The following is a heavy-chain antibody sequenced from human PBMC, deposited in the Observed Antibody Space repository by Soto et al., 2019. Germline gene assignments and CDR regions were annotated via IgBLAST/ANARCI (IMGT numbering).Heavy chain of an antibody. CDR1: GYPFTTYY. V-gene: IGHV1-2*02. CDR2: IDPRSGGT. CDR3: ATDDYGIFPY. D-gene: IGHD3-10*01. J-gene: IGHJ4*02. Sequence: GASVKVSCKVSGYPFTTYYIHWVRQAPGQGLEWMGWIDPRSGGTVYEQKFQGRVTMTRDTSISTVYMDLSGLTSDDTALYYCATDDYGIFPYWGQGSPVTVSS.